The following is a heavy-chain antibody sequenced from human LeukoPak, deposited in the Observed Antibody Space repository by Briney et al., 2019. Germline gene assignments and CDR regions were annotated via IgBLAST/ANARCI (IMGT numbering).Heavy chain of an antibody. CDR3: ARDRLAYYDRSGLDC. CDR1: GGSISSYY. CDR2: IYYSGST. D-gene: IGHD3-22*01. J-gene: IGHJ4*02. V-gene: IGHV4-59*01. Sequence: KPSETLSLTCTVSGGSISSYYWNWIRQPPGKGLEWIGYIYYSGSTNYNPSLKSRVTMPVDTSKNQFSLNLSSVTAADTAFYYCARDRLAYYDRSGLDCWGQGTLVTVSS.